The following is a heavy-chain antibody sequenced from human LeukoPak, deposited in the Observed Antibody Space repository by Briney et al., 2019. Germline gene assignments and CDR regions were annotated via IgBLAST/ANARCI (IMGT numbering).Heavy chain of an antibody. J-gene: IGHJ4*02. V-gene: IGHV3-23*01. D-gene: IGHD3-16*01. Sequence: GGSLRLSCAASGSTFSRHAMIWVRQAPGKGLDWVSVITASGRTTYYADSIRGRFSVSRDNSKNTVYVQMKNLRAEDTATYYCARGMAGEGGYPLDYWGQGTLVTVSS. CDR3: ARGMAGEGGYPLDY. CDR1: GSTFSRHA. CDR2: ITASGRTT.